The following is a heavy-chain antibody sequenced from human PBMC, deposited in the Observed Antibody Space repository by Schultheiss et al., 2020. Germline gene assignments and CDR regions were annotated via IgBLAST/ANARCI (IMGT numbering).Heavy chain of an antibody. V-gene: IGHV4-61*02. CDR1: GGSISSGSYY. CDR3: ARVGSSSHFDY. J-gene: IGHJ4*02. Sequence: LRLSCTVSGGSISSGSYYWSWIRQPAGKGLEWIGRIYTSGSTNYNPSLKSRVTISVDTSKNQFSLKLSSVTAADTAVYYCARVGSSSHFDYWGQGTLVTVSS. CDR2: IYTSGST. D-gene: IGHD6-6*01.